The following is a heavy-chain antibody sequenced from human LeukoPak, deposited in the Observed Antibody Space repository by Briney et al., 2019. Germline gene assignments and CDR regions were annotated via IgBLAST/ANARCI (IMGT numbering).Heavy chain of an antibody. CDR1: GFTFSSYG. V-gene: IGHV3-30*02. J-gene: IGHJ4*02. CDR2: IRYDESNK. D-gene: IGHD5-12*01. CDR3: AREARPAHPYTGYDYFFDY. Sequence: PGGSLRLSCAASGFTFSSYGMHWVRQAPGKGLEWVAFIRYDESNKYYADSVKGRFTISRDNAKNSLYLQMNSLRAEDTAVYYCAREARPAHPYTGYDYFFDYWGQGTLVTVSS.